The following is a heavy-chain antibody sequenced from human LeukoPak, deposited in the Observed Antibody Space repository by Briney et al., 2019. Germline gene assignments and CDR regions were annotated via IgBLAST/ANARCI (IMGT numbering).Heavy chain of an antibody. D-gene: IGHD6-13*01. CDR1: GFTFDDYG. V-gene: IGHV3-9*01. Sequence: GGSLRLSCAASGFTFDDYGMHWVRQAPGKGLEWVSGITWNSGKMGYADSVKGRFTISRDNVRNSLYLQMNSLRAEDTALYYCARDRYSSSWYYFDYWGQGTLVTVSS. CDR2: ITWNSGKM. CDR3: ARDRYSSSWYYFDY. J-gene: IGHJ4*02.